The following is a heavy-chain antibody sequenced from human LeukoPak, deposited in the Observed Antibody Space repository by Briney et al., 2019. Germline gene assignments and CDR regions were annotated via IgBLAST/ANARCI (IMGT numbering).Heavy chain of an antibody. CDR1: GFTFSSYD. CDR3: AKKCNTGLDP. J-gene: IGHJ5*02. D-gene: IGHD2/OR15-2a*01. CDR2: IGTAGDT. Sequence: GGSLRLSCAASGFTFSSYDMHWVRQATGKGLEWVSAIGTAGDTYYPGSVKGRFTISRDNSKNTLYLQMNSLRAEDTAVYYCAKKCNTGLDPWGQGILVTVSS. V-gene: IGHV3-13*01.